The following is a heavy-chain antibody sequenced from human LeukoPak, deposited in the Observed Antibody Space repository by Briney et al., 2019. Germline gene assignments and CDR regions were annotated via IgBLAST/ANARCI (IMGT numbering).Heavy chain of an antibody. V-gene: IGHV3-7*01. J-gene: IGHJ4*02. CDR3: ARRGFWSGSYDAPFFDY. CDR2: IKQDGSEK. D-gene: IGHD3-3*01. CDR1: GFTFSSYW. Sequence: PGGSLRLSCAASGFTFSSYWMSWVRQAPGKGLEWVANIKQDGSEKYYVDSVKGRFTISRDNAKNSLYLQMNSLRAEDTAVYYCARRGFWSGSYDAPFFDYWGQGTLVTVSS.